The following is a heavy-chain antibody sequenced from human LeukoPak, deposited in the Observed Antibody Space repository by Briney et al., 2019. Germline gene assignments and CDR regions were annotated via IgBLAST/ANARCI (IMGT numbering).Heavy chain of an antibody. CDR2: IYYSGNT. CDR1: GGSISSRGYY. Sequence: SETLSLTCSVSGGSISSRGYYWGWIRQPPGRGLEWIGSIYYSGNTNHNPSLKSRVTMSVDTSKNQFSLKLNSVTAADTAVYYCARVRRSLNWFDSWGQGTLVTVSS. CDR3: ARVRRSLNWFDS. D-gene: IGHD3-3*01. J-gene: IGHJ5*01. V-gene: IGHV4-39*01.